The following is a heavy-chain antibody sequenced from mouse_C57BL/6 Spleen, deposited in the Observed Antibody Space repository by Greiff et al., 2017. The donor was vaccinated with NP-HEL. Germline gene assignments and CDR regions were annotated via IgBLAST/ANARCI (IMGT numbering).Heavy chain of an antibody. CDR1: GYTFTEYT. CDR3: ARHEEGAQADYAMDY. J-gene: IGHJ4*01. Sequence: ESGAELVKPGASVKLSCKASGYTFTEYTIHWVKQRSGQGLEWIGWLYPGSGSIKYNEKFKDKATLTADKSSSTVYMELSRLTSEDSAVYFGARHEEGAQADYAMDYWGQGTSVTVSS. V-gene: IGHV1-62-2*01. D-gene: IGHD3-2*02. CDR2: LYPGSGSI.